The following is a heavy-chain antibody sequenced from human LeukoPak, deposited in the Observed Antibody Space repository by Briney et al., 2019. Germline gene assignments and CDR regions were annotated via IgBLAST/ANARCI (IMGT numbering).Heavy chain of an antibody. Sequence: GGSLRLSCAASGFTFSSYGMSWVRQAPGKGLEWVSAISGSGGSTYYADSVKGRFTISRDNAKNSLYLQMSSLRAEDTAVYYCARAYCSGGSCYFLDYWGQGTLVTVSS. CDR2: ISGSGGST. D-gene: IGHD2-15*01. CDR3: ARAYCSGGSCYFLDY. V-gene: IGHV3-23*01. CDR1: GFTFSSYG. J-gene: IGHJ4*02.